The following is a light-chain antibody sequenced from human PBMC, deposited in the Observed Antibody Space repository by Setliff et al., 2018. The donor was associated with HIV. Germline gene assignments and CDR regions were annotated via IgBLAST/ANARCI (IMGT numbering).Light chain of an antibody. V-gene: IGLV2-14*02. J-gene: IGLJ2*01. Sequence: QSVLTQPASVSGSPGQAITISCTGTSNDVGRYNLVSWYQQYPGKAPKVIIYEVIKRPSGVSSRFSGSKSGNTASLTISGLQAEDEAEYHCSSYTSSITHVVFGGGTKITVL. CDR3: SSYTSSITHVV. CDR2: EVI. CDR1: SNDVGRYNL.